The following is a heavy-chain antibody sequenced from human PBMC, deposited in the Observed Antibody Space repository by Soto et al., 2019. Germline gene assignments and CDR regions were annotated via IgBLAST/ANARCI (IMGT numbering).Heavy chain of an antibody. J-gene: IGHJ4*02. D-gene: IGHD1-26*01. V-gene: IGHV3-23*01. CDR1: GFNFSSYA. CDR3: ARRGSGSYSDY. Sequence: EVQLLESGGGLVQPGGSLSLSCATSGFNFSSYAMRWVRQAPGKGLEWVSALSASGGSTYYADSVKGGFTISSDNSKNALYLQMNSLRAEDTAVYYCARRGSGSYSDYWGEGTLVTVSS. CDR2: LSASGGST.